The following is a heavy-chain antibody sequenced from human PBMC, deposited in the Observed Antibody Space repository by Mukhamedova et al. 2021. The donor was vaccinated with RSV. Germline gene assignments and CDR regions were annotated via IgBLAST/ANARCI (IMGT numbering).Heavy chain of an antibody. J-gene: IGHJ3*02. D-gene: IGHD2/OR15-2a*01. CDR1: GSYY. CDR3: ARVNRGVGALDI. CDR2: IYYSGST. Sequence: GSYYWSWIRQPPGKGLEWIGYIYYSGSTNYNPSLKSRVTISVDTSKNQFSLKLSSVTAADTAVYYCARVNRGVGALDIWGEGTRVT. V-gene: IGHV4-61*01.